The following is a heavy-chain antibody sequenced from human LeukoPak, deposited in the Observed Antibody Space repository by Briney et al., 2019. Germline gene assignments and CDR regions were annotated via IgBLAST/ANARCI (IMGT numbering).Heavy chain of an antibody. V-gene: IGHV4-34*01. J-gene: IGHJ4*02. Sequence: PSETLSLTCSVYSESFSGGYWSWIRQPPGKGLDWIGEISDNEGIKYSPSLKSRVTISVDTSKNQFSPKLTSVTAADTAVYYCARGLDRSKTGYWGQGSLVTVSS. CDR3: ARGLDRSKTGY. D-gene: IGHD3-22*01. CDR2: ISDNEGI. CDR1: SESFSGGY.